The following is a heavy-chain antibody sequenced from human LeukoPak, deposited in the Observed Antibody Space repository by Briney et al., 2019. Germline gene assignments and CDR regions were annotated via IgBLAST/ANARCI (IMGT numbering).Heavy chain of an antibody. Sequence: PGGSLRLSCAASGFTFSSYEMNWVRQAPGKGLEWVSYISSSGSTIYYADSVKGRFTISRDNAKNSLYLQMNSLRAEDTAVYYCARDPRPDPYYDSSGLDYWGQGTLVTVSS. CDR2: ISSSGSTI. J-gene: IGHJ4*02. V-gene: IGHV3-48*03. CDR1: GFTFSSYE. CDR3: ARDPRPDPYYDSSGLDY. D-gene: IGHD3-22*01.